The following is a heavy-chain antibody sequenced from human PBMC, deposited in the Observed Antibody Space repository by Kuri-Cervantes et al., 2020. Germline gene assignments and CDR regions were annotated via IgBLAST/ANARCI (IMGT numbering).Heavy chain of an antibody. Sequence: ASVKVSCKASGYTFTSYAMHWVRQAPGQRLEWMGWINAGNGNTKYSQKFQGRVTITRDTSASTAYMELSSLRSEDTAVYYCARGELYGSGNHSLDYWGQGTLVTVSS. V-gene: IGHV1-3*01. CDR1: GYTFTSYA. D-gene: IGHD6-19*01. CDR2: INAGNGNT. J-gene: IGHJ4*02. CDR3: ARGELYGSGNHSLDY.